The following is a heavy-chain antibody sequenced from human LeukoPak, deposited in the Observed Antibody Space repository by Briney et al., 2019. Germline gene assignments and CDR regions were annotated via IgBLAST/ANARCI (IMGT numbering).Heavy chain of an antibody. D-gene: IGHD2-8*01. CDR3: ARDAWSVRSYFDY. J-gene: IGHJ4*02. CDR1: GFTFTSSS. Sequence: PGGSLRLSCAASGFTFTSSSMHWVRQAPGKGLEWVAVISYDIYSKYYADSVRGRFTISRDNSENTLYLQMNSLRGEDTADYYCARDAWSVRSYFDYWGQGTLVTVSS. V-gene: IGHV3-30*04. CDR2: ISYDIYSK.